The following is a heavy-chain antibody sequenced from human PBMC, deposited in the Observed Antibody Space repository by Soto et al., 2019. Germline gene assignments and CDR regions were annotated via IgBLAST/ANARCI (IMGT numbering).Heavy chain of an antibody. V-gene: IGHV3-30-3*01. CDR2: ISFDGSTR. Sequence: QVQLVESGGGVVHPGRSLRLSCAASGFTFSHYPMHWVRQAPGKGLEWVAVISFDGSTRYYADSVKGRFTISRDNSKNPLYLQMNSLRAEDTAMYYCARGPGRVATFDGLDVLGQGTTVTVSS. CDR3: ARGPGRVATFDGLDV. D-gene: IGHD5-12*01. CDR1: GFTFSHYP. J-gene: IGHJ6*02.